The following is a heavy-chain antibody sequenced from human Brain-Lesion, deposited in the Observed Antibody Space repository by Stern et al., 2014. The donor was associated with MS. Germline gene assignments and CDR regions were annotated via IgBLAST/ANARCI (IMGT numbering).Heavy chain of an antibody. V-gene: IGHV4-61*02. J-gene: IGHJ6*02. CDR1: GGSISSGGYY. Sequence: VQLVQSGPGLVKPSQTLSLSCTVSGGSISSGGYYWSWIRQPAGKGLEWVGRIFNSGRHSYNPSLKRRVTISIDTSKNQFSLRLNPMTAADTAVYYCARGRVVPGFQYYATDVWGQGNTVIVSS. D-gene: IGHD2-2*01. CDR2: IFNSGRH. CDR3: ARGRVVPGFQYYATDV.